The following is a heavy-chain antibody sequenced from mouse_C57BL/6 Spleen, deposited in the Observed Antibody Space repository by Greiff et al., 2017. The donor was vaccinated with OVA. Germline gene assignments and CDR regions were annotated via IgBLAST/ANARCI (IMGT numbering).Heavy chain of an antibody. Sequence: QVQLKESGAELVRPGASVTLSCKASGYTFTDYEMHWVKQTPVHGLEWIGAIDPETGGTAYNQKFKGKAILTADKSSSTAYMELRSLTSEDSAVYYCTRWDYYGSSYCFDYWGQGTTLTVSS. D-gene: IGHD1-1*01. J-gene: IGHJ2*01. V-gene: IGHV1-15*01. CDR3: TRWDYYGSSYCFDY. CDR1: GYTFTDYE. CDR2: IDPETGGT.